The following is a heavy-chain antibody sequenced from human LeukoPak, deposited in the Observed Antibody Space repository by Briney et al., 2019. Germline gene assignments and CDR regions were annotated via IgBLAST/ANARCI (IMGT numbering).Heavy chain of an antibody. D-gene: IGHD1-14*01. CDR2: IYPGDSDT. J-gene: IGHJ3*02. CDR3: ARRRDRDRGAFDI. Sequence: GESLKISCKGSGYSFTSYWIGWVRQMPGKGLEWMGIIYPGDSDTRYSPSFQGQVTISADKSITTAYLQWSGLKASDTAMYYCARRRDRDRGAFDIWGQGTMVTVSS. CDR1: GYSFTSYW. V-gene: IGHV5-51*01.